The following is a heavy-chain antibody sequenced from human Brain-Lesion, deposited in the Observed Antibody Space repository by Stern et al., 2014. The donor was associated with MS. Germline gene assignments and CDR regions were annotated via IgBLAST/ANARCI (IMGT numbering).Heavy chain of an antibody. V-gene: IGHV4-61*02. CDR1: GGSISSGGYY. Sequence: QVQLVESGPGLVKPSQTLSLSCTVSGGSISSGGYYWSWIRQPAGKGLEWIGRIFNSGSTSYNPSLKSRVTISIDPPKNSSPLGLNPLAAADTAVYYCARGRVVPGFQYYATDVWGQGTTVIVSS. CDR2: IFNSGST. D-gene: IGHD2-2*01. CDR3: ARGRVVPGFQYYATDV. J-gene: IGHJ6*02.